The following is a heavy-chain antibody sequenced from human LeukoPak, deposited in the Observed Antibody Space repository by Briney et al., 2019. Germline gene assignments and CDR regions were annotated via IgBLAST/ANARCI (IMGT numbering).Heavy chain of an antibody. CDR1: GYTFTSYG. Sequence: GASVKVSCKASGYTFTSYGISWVRQAPGQGLEWMGWISAYNGNTNYAQKLQGRVTMTTDTSTSTAYMELRSLRSDDTAVYYCAKGAVRNTHYVLDYYYYMDVWGKGTTVTASS. CDR3: AKGAVRNTHYVLDYYYYMDV. CDR2: ISAYNGNT. D-gene: IGHD2/OR15-2a*01. V-gene: IGHV1-18*01. J-gene: IGHJ6*03.